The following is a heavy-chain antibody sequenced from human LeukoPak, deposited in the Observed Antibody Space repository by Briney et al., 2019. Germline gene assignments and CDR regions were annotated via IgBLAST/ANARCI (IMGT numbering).Heavy chain of an antibody. D-gene: IGHD4-23*01. V-gene: IGHV1-8*01. CDR3: ARETDYGGNSEHYFDY. Sequence: GASVKVSCKASGYTFTSYDINRVRQATGQGLEWMGWMNPNSGNTGYAQKFQGRVTMTRNTSISTAYMELSSLRSEDTAVYYCARETDYGGNSEHYFDYWGQGTLVTVSS. CDR2: MNPNSGNT. J-gene: IGHJ4*02. CDR1: GYTFTSYD.